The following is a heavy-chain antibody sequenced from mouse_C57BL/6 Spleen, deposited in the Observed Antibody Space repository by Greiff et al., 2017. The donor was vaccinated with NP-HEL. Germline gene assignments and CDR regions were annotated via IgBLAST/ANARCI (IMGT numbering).Heavy chain of an antibody. CDR1: GYTFTSYW. CDR3: ARSDGPYYFDY. CDR2: IDPSDSYT. D-gene: IGHD2-3*01. Sequence: QVQLQQSGAELVKPGASVKLSCKASGYTFTSYWMQWVKQRPGQGLEWIGEIDPSDSYTNYNQKFKGKATLTVDTSSSTAYMQLSSLTSEDSAVYYCARSDGPYYFDYWGQGTTLTVSS. J-gene: IGHJ2*01. V-gene: IGHV1-50*01.